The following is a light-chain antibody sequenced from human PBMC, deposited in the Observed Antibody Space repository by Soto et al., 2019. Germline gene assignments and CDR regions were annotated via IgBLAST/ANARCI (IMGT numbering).Light chain of an antibody. Sequence: QSALTQPASVSGSPGQSITISCTGTSSEVGGYNYVSWYQQHPGKAPKLMIYDVSNRPSEVSNRFSGSKSGNTASLTISGLQAEDEADYYCSSYTSSSTLYVFGTGTKVT. J-gene: IGLJ1*01. V-gene: IGLV2-14*01. CDR2: DVS. CDR1: SSEVGGYNY. CDR3: SSYTSSSTLYV.